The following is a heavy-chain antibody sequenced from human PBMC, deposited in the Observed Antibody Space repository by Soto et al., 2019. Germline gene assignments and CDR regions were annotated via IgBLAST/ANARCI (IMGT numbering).Heavy chain of an antibody. CDR3: AKDPVEVRGVISYYYYYGMDV. Sequence: EVQLLESGGGLVQPGGSLRLSCAASGFTFSSYAMSWVRQAPGKGLEWVSAISGSGGSTYYADSVKGRFTISRDNSKNTLYLQMNSLRAEDTAVYYCAKDPVEVRGVISYYYYYGMDVWGQGTTVTVSS. CDR1: GFTFSSYA. CDR2: ISGSGGST. J-gene: IGHJ6*02. V-gene: IGHV3-23*01. D-gene: IGHD3-10*01.